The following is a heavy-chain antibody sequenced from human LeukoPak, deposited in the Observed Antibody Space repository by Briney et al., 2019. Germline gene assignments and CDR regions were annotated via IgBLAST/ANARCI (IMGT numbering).Heavy chain of an antibody. V-gene: IGHV3-30*02. CDR3: AKERKTGGVAFFDY. CDR2: IRYDGSNK. Sequence: GGSLRLSCAASGFTFSSYGMHWVRQAPGKGLEWVAFIRYDGSNKYYADSVKGRFTISRDNSKNTLHLQMSSLRAEDTAVYYCAKERKTGGVAFFDYWGQGTLVTVSS. D-gene: IGHD3-16*01. CDR1: GFTFSSYG. J-gene: IGHJ4*02.